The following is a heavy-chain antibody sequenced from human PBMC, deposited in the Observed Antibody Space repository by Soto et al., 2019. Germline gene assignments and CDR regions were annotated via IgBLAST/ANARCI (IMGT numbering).Heavy chain of an antibody. V-gene: IGHV1-18*01. J-gene: IGHJ6*02. Sequence: ASVKVSCKASGYTFTSYGISWVRQAPGQGLEWMGWISAYNGNTNYAQKLQGRVTMTTDTPTSTAYMELRSLRSDDTAVYYCARDFYDFWSGYYEVPNYYYYGMDVWGQGTTVTVSS. CDR3: ARDFYDFWSGYYEVPNYYYYGMDV. D-gene: IGHD3-3*01. CDR1: GYTFTSYG. CDR2: ISAYNGNT.